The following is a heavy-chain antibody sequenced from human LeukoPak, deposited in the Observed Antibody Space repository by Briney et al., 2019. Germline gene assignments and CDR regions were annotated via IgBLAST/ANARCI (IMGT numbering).Heavy chain of an antibody. J-gene: IGHJ1*01. CDR3: AKDVWDDFWSGYYPEYFQH. CDR2: ISGSGGST. D-gene: IGHD3-3*01. CDR1: GGSFSGYY. Sequence: ETLSLTCAVYGGSFSGYYWSWVRQAPGKGLEWVSAISGSGGSTYYADSVKGRFTISRDNSKNTLYLQMNSLRAEDTAVYYCAKDVWDDFWSGYYPEYFQHWGQGTLVTVSS. V-gene: IGHV3-23*01.